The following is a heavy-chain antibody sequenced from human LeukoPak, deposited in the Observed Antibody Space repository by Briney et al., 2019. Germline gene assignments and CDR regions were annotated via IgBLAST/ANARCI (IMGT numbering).Heavy chain of an antibody. Sequence: ASVKVSCKASGYTFTGYYMHWVRQATGQGLEWMGWMNPNSGNTGYAQKFQGRVTMTRNTSISTAYIELSSLRSEDTAVYYCARGGYCSSTSCYSFDYWGQGTLVTVSS. CDR3: ARGGYCSSTSCYSFDY. CDR2: MNPNSGNT. V-gene: IGHV1-8*02. J-gene: IGHJ4*02. D-gene: IGHD2-2*01. CDR1: GYTFTGYY.